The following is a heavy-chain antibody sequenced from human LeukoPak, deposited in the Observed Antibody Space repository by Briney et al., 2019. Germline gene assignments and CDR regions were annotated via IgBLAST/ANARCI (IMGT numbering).Heavy chain of an antibody. V-gene: IGHV1-3*01. Sequence: XAPGQXXXXXGWINAGNGNTKYSQKFQGRVTITTDTSASTAYMELSSLRSEDTAVYYCARYGSGYPGGYDYWGQGTLVTVSS. J-gene: IGHJ4*02. D-gene: IGHD3-22*01. CDR2: INAGNGNT. CDR3: ARYGSGYPGGYDY.